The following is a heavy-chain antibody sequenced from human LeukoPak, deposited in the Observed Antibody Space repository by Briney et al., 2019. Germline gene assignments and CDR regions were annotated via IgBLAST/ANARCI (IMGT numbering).Heavy chain of an antibody. V-gene: IGHV3-30*04. CDR3: AKDQGVVGSYDY. Sequence: PVRSLRLSCAASRFNFNSYAMHWVRQAPGKGLEWVAVISYDGGDKSYADSVKGRFTISRDNSKNTLFLQMSSLRAEDTAVYYCAKDQGVVGSYDYWGHGTLVTVSS. CDR2: ISYDGGDK. J-gene: IGHJ4*01. CDR1: RFNFNSYA. D-gene: IGHD3-10*01.